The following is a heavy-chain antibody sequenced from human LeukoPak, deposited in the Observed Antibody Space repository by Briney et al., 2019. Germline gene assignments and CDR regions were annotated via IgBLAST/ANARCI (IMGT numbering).Heavy chain of an antibody. Sequence: ASVKVSCKASGYTFITYYMHWVRQAPGQGLQWMGTINPSGGSTNYAQNFQGRVTMTRDTSTSTAYMELRSLRSDDTAVYYCARDEYCSGGSCYDDYYYYGMDVWGQGTTVTVSS. CDR2: INPSGGST. J-gene: IGHJ6*02. CDR3: ARDEYCSGGSCYDDYYYYGMDV. D-gene: IGHD2-15*01. V-gene: IGHV1-46*01. CDR1: GYTFITYY.